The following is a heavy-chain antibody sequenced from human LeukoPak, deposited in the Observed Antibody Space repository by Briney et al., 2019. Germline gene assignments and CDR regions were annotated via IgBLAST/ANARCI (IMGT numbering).Heavy chain of an antibody. CDR1: GGSISSGDYY. Sequence: PSQTLSLTCTVPGGSISSGDYYWSWIRQPPGKGLEWIGYIYYSGSTYYNPSLKSRVTISVDTSKNQFSLKLSSVTAADTAVYYCARGVRQYYYFWSGSLFDYWGQGTLVTVSS. V-gene: IGHV4-30-4*08. CDR2: IYYSGST. D-gene: IGHD3-3*01. CDR3: ARGVRQYYYFWSGSLFDY. J-gene: IGHJ4*02.